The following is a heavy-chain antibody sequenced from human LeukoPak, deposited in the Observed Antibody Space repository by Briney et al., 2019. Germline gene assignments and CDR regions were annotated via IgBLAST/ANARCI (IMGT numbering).Heavy chain of an antibody. CDR1: GGSFSGYY. D-gene: IGHD2-15*01. Sequence: SEILSLTCAVYGGSFSGYYWSWIRQPPGKGLEWIGEINHSGSTNYNPSLKSRVTISVDTSKNQFSLKLSSVTAADTAVYYCARGVVSFDYWGQGTLVTVSS. V-gene: IGHV4-34*01. CDR3: ARGVVSFDY. CDR2: INHSGST. J-gene: IGHJ4*02.